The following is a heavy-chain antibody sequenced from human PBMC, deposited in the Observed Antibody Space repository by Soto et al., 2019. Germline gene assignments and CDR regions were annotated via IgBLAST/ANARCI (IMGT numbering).Heavy chain of an antibody. CDR3: ARAHLRNNYYAMDV. CDR1: GFSFRSYW. Sequence: EVQLVESGGGLVQPGGSLRLSCVASGFSFRSYWMTWVRQAPGKGLEWVANINQDGSEKYYVDSVKGRFTFSRDNAKNSVHLQMNSLRVEDTAVYYCARAHLRNNYYAMDVWGQGTTVTVSS. CDR2: INQDGSEK. V-gene: IGHV3-7*01. J-gene: IGHJ6*02.